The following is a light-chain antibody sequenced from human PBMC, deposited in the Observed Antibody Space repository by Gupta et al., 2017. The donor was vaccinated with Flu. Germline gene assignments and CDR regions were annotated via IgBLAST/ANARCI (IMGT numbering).Light chain of an antibody. CDR1: RSVLNSSNNKNC. J-gene: IGKJ5*01. CDR2: WAS. Sequence: DIVMNQSPDSLAVSLGERATINCKSSRSVLNSSNNKNCLSWYQQKAVQPPKLLIHWASTREAGGPDRFTGSGCGTYFTLTISSLQAVDVAVYYFQQYDSNPQITFGQGTRLEIK. CDR3: QQYDSNPQIT. V-gene: IGKV4-1*01.